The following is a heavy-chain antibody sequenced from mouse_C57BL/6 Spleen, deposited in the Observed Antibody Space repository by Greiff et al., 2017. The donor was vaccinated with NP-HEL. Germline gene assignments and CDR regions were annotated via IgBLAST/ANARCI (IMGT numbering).Heavy chain of an antibody. CDR1: GYTFTSYW. Sequence: VQLQQPGAELVKPGASVKMSCKASGYTFTSYWITWVKQRPGQGLAWIGDIYPGSGSTNYNEKFKSKATLTVDTSSSTAYMQLSSLTSEDSAVYYCARIVGRMVAYYFDYWGQGTTLTVSS. J-gene: IGHJ2*01. D-gene: IGHD1-1*02. V-gene: IGHV1-55*01. CDR3: ARIVGRMVAYYFDY. CDR2: IYPGSGST.